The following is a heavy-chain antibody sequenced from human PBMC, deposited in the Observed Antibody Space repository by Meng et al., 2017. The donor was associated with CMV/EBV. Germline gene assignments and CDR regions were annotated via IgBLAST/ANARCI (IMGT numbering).Heavy chain of an antibody. CDR3: ARDLPLYCTNGVCYSSGMDV. CDR2: ISSSSSYI. CDR1: GFTFSSYS. V-gene: IGHV3-21*01. D-gene: IGHD2-8*01. Sequence: GESLKISCAASGFTFSSYSMNWVRQAPGKGLEWVSSISSSSSYIYYADSVKCRFTISRDNAKNSLYLQMNSLRAEDTAVYYCARDLPLYCTNGVCYSSGMDVWGQGTTVTVSS. J-gene: IGHJ6*02.